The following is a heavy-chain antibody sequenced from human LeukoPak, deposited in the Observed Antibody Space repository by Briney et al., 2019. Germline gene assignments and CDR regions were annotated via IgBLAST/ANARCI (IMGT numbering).Heavy chain of an antibody. Sequence: SETLSLTCTVSGGSISSYYWSWIRQPAGKGLEWIGRIYTSGSTNCNPSLKSRVTMSVDTSKNQFSLKLSSVTAADTAVYYCARDEDFWSGHNYGMDVWGQGTTVTVSS. CDR3: ARDEDFWSGHNYGMDV. CDR1: GGSISSYY. CDR2: IYTSGST. V-gene: IGHV4-4*07. J-gene: IGHJ6*02. D-gene: IGHD3-3*01.